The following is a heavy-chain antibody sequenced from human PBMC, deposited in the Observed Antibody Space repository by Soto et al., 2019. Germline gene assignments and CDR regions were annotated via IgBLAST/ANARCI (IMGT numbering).Heavy chain of an antibody. D-gene: IGHD3-3*01. J-gene: IGHJ6*03. CDR2: IYYSGST. V-gene: IGHV4-59*08. CDR3: ARMYDYDFWSGPDYYYLGV. Sequence: SETLSLTCTVSGGSISSYYWSWIRQPPGKGLEWIGYIYYSGSTNYNPSLKSRVTISVDTSKNQFSLKLSSVTAADTAVYYCARMYDYDFWSGPDYYYLGVWGKGTTVTVSS. CDR1: GGSISSYY.